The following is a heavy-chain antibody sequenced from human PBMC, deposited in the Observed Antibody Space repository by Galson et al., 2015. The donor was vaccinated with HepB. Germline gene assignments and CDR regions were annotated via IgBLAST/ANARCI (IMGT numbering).Heavy chain of an antibody. CDR3: AADPYYYDSSGDISIDY. CDR1: GFTFTSSA. V-gene: IGHV1-58*02. D-gene: IGHD3-22*01. Sequence: SVKVSCKASGFTFTSSAMQWVRQARGQRLEWIGWIVVGSGNTNYAQKFQERVTITRDMSTSTAYMELSSLRSEDTAEYYCAADPYYYDSSGDISIDYWGQGTLVTVSS. CDR2: IVVGSGNT. J-gene: IGHJ4*02.